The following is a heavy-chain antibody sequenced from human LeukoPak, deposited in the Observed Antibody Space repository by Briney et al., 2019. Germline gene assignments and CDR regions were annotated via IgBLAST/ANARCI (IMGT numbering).Heavy chain of an antibody. CDR3: TTGDSSSWYSGPIDY. V-gene: IGHV3-15*01. D-gene: IGHD6-13*01. Sequence: GGSLRLSCAASGFPFSNAWMSWVRQAPGKGLEWVGRIKSKTDGGTTDYAAPVKGRFTISRDDSKNTLYLQMNSLKTEDTAVYYCTTGDSSSWYSGPIDYWGQGTLVTVSS. J-gene: IGHJ4*02. CDR1: GFPFSNAW. CDR2: IKSKTDGGTT.